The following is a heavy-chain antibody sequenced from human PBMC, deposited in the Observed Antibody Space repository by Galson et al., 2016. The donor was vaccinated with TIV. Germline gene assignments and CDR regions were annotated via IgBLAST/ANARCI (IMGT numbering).Heavy chain of an antibody. Sequence: SLRLSCAASGFTFSSYGMHWVRLAPGTGLEWLAAVWFDGSNIHYAESVKGRFTISRDNPKNTLYLQTNSLRAEDTGVYYCAREFRDYYFDYWGQGTLVTVSP. J-gene: IGHJ4*02. CDR2: VWFDGSNI. D-gene: IGHD3/OR15-3a*01. CDR1: GFTFSSYG. V-gene: IGHV3-33*01. CDR3: AREFRDYYFDY.